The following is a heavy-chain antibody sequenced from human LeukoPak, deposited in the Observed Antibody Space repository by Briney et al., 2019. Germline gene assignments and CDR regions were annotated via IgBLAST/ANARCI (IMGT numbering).Heavy chain of an antibody. Sequence: PSETLSLTCTVSGGSISSSSYYWGWIRQPPGKGLEWIGSIYYSGSTYYNPSLKSRVTISVDTSKNQFSLKLSSVTAADTAVYYCARDPRIVGAILDGAFDIWGQGTMVTVSS. CDR2: IYYSGST. CDR1: GGSISSSSYY. CDR3: ARDPRIVGAILDGAFDI. J-gene: IGHJ3*02. D-gene: IGHD1-26*01. V-gene: IGHV4-39*07.